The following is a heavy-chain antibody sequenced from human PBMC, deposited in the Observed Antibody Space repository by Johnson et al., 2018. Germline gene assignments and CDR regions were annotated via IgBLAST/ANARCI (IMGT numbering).Heavy chain of an antibody. Sequence: QVQLVESGGGPVKPGGSLRLSCAASGFTFSSYGMHWVRQAPGKGLEWVAVISYDGSNKYYADSVKGRFTISRDNSKNTLYLQMNSLRAEDTAVYYCARDQSDIVVVPAAIEGGHYFDYWGQGTLVTVSS. D-gene: IGHD2-2*02. CDR1: GFTFSSYG. CDR3: ARDQSDIVVVPAAIEGGHYFDY. V-gene: IGHV3-30*03. CDR2: ISYDGSNK. J-gene: IGHJ4*02.